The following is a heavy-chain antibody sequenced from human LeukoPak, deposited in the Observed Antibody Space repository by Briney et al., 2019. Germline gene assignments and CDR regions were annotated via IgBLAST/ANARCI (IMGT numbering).Heavy chain of an antibody. D-gene: IGHD1-26*01. CDR2: IYCSGST. CDR3: AKSGGYDLIDY. V-gene: IGHV4-39*01. J-gene: IGHJ4*02. CDR1: GASISGTAYY. Sequence: SETLSLTCTVSGASISGTAYYWGWVRQPPRKGLEWIGNIYCSGSTYYNASLQSRVTISIDTSKNQFSLRLSSVTAADTAMYFCAKSGGYDLIDYWGQGTLVTVSS.